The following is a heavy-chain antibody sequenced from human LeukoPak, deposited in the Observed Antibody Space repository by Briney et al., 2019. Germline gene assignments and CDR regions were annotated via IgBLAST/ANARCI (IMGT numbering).Heavy chain of an antibody. CDR1: GYTFTGYY. Sequence: ASVKVSCKASGYTFTGYYMHWVRQAPGQGLEWMGWINPNSGDTNYGQKFQGRVTMTRDTSISTAYMELSRLRSDDTAVYYCARDSAAAGTRGAIRFDYWGQGTLVTVSS. CDR3: ARDSAAAGTRGAIRFDY. J-gene: IGHJ4*02. CDR2: INPNSGDT. D-gene: IGHD6-13*01. V-gene: IGHV1-2*02.